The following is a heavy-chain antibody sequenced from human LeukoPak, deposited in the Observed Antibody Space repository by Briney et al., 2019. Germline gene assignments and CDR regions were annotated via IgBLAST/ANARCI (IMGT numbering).Heavy chain of an antibody. V-gene: IGHV4-59*02. CDR2: IYYSGRI. J-gene: IGHJ4*02. CDR3: ARVLKFYYSSGSYSYYFDY. D-gene: IGHD3-10*01. Sequence: SETLSLTCTVSGGSVTSYSWSWIRQTPGKGLEWMGYIYYSGRINYDPSLKSRVSISVDTSKNQFSLKLNSVTAADTAVYYCARVLKFYYSSGSYSYYFDYWGRGTLVTVSS. CDR1: GGSVTSYS.